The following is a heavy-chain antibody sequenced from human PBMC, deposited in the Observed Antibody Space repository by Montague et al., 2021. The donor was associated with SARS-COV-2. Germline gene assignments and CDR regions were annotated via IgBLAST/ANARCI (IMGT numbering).Heavy chain of an antibody. CDR2: IYFSGST. D-gene: IGHD3-10*01. CDR3: ASPRECYGSGEGAFEI. CDR1: GGSISSSFHY. Sequence: SETLSLTCSVSGGSISSSFHYWGWIRQPPGKGLEWTGSIYFSGSTYYNPSLKSRVTVSVDMSTSQFSLRLTSVTAADTAVYYCASPRECYGSGEGAFEIWGQGTMITVSS. J-gene: IGHJ3*02. V-gene: IGHV4-39*01.